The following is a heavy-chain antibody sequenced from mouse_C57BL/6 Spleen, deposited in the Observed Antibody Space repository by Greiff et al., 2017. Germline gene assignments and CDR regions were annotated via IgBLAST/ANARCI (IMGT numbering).Heavy chain of an antibody. V-gene: IGHV1-19*01. D-gene: IGHD4-1*02. Sequence: VQLQQSGPVLVKPGASVKMSCKASGYTFTDYYMNWVKQSHGKSLEWIGVINPYNGGTSYNQKFKGKATLTVDKSSSTAYMELNSLTSEDSAVYYCARERGTTGPRDYYAMDYWGQGTSVTVSS. CDR3: ARERGTTGPRDYYAMDY. CDR1: GYTFTDYY. J-gene: IGHJ4*01. CDR2: INPYNGGT.